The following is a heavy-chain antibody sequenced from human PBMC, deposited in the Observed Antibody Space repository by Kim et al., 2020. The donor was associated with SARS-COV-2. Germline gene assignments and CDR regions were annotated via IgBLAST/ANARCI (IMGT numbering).Heavy chain of an antibody. Sequence: ASVKVSYKASGYTFTSYAMHWVRQAPGQRLEWMGWINAGNGNTKYSQKFQGRVTITRDTSASTAYMELSSLRSEDTAVYYCARGGGDGYNYDYWGQGTLVTVSS. CDR1: GYTFTSYA. CDR2: INAGNGNT. J-gene: IGHJ4*02. CDR3: ARGGGDGYNYDY. V-gene: IGHV1-3*01. D-gene: IGHD5-12*01.